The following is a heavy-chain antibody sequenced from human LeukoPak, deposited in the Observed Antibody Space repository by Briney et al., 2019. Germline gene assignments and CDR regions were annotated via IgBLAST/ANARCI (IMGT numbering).Heavy chain of an antibody. J-gene: IGHJ4*02. Sequence: SETLSLTCTVSGGSISSSSYYWGGIRQPPGKGLEWIGSIYYSGSTYYSPSLKSRVTISVSTSKNHFSLQLIPATASEPAACYCARHYGRGETLFDYWGQGTLVTVSS. V-gene: IGHV4-39*01. CDR2: IYYSGST. CDR3: ARHYGRGETLFDY. D-gene: IGHD3-10*01. CDR1: GGSISSSSYY.